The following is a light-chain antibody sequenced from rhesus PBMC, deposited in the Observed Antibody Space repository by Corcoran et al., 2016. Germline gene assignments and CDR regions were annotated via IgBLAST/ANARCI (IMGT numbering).Light chain of an antibody. V-gene: IGKV1-36*02. Sequence: DIQMTQSPSSLSASVGDRVTITCRASQGVSDYLSWYQQKPGKPPKRLISAASNLESGVPSRFSGSGSGTKFTLTISSLQPEDFTYYYCLQSYINPLTFGGGTKVELK. CDR1: QGVSDY. CDR2: AAS. J-gene: IGKJ4*01. CDR3: LQSYINPLT.